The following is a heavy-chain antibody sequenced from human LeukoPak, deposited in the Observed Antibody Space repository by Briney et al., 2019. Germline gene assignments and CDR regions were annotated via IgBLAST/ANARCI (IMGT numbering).Heavy chain of an antibody. V-gene: IGHV4-59*11. Sequence: PSETLSLTCTVSGGSISSHYWSWIRQPPGKGLEWIGYIYYSGSTNYNPSLKSRVTISVDTSKNQFSLKLSSVTAADTAVYYCARGRDIVVVPAAITHFDYWGQGTLVTVSS. J-gene: IGHJ4*02. D-gene: IGHD2-2*01. CDR2: IYYSGST. CDR3: ARGRDIVVVPAAITHFDY. CDR1: GGSISSHY.